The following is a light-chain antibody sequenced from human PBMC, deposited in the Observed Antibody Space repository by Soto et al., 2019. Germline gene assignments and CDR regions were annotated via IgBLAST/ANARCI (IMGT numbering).Light chain of an antibody. CDR3: AAWDGSLNNVL. Sequence: QSVLTQPPSASGTPGQRVTISCSGSGSSIGTNTVNCYRQLPGTAPKLLIYGDNQRPSWVPGRFSGSKSVTSASLAVSGLQSEDEAEYYCAAWDGSLNNVLFGRGTKLTVL. CDR1: GSSIGTNT. CDR2: GDN. J-gene: IGLJ2*01. V-gene: IGLV1-44*01.